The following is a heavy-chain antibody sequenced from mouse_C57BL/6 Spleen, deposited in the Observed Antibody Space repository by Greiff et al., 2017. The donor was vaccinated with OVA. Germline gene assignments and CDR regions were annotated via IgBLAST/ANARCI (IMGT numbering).Heavy chain of an antibody. J-gene: IGHJ4*01. CDR1: GFSLSTFGMG. D-gene: IGHD3-2*02. Sequence: QVTLKESGPGILQPSQTLSLTCSFSGFSLSTFGMGVGWIRQPSGKGLEWLAHIWWEDDKYYNPALKSRLTISKDTSKNQVFLKIANVDTADTATYYCAKDSSGYYAMDYWGQGTSVTVSS. CDR3: AKDSSGYYAMDY. V-gene: IGHV8-8*01. CDR2: IWWEDDK.